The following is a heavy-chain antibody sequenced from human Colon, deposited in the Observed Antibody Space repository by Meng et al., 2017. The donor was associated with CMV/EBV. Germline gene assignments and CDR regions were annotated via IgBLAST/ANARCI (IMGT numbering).Heavy chain of an antibody. CDR1: GGSVSSGSYY. Sequence: SGGSVSSGSYYWSWIRKPPGKGLEWIGYIYYRGSTNYNTSLKSRVTISVDTSKNQFSLKLSSVTAADTAVYYCARLDLVVAGTSADYWGQGTLVTVSS. V-gene: IGHV4-61*01. CDR2: IYYRGST. J-gene: IGHJ4*02. D-gene: IGHD6-19*01. CDR3: ARLDLVVAGTSADY.